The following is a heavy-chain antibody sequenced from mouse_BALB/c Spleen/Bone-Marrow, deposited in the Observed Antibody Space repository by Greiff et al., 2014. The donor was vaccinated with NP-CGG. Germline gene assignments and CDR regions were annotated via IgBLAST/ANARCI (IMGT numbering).Heavy chain of an antibody. CDR2: INPGSGGT. D-gene: IGHD3-3*01. Sequence: QVQLQQSGAELVRPGTSVKVSCKASGYAFTNYLIEWVRQRPGQGLEWIGMINPGSGGTNYNEKFKGKATLTADKSSSTSYMQLSSLTSYDSAVYFCARRDGSYFDYWGQGTTLTVSS. V-gene: IGHV1-54*01. CDR3: ARRDGSYFDY. J-gene: IGHJ2*01. CDR1: GYAFTNYL.